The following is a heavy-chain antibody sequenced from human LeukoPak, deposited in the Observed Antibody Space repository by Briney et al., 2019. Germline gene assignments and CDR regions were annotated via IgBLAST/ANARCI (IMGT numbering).Heavy chain of an antibody. J-gene: IGHJ4*02. CDR1: GGSLSSSSYY. Sequence: SETLSLTCTVSGGSLSSSSYYWGWLRQPPGKGLEWIGSIYYGGSTYYNPSLKSRVTISIDTSENQFSLKLSSVTAADTAVYYCAKDLLYYSGSGSPLEYWGQGTLVTVSS. D-gene: IGHD3-10*01. V-gene: IGHV4-39*07. CDR3: AKDLLYYSGSGSPLEY. CDR2: IYYGGST.